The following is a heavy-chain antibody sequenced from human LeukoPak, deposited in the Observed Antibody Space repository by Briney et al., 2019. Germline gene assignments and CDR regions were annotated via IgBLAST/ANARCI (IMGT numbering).Heavy chain of an antibody. V-gene: IGHV3-23*01. J-gene: IGHJ2*01. CDR1: GFTFSSYA. CDR2: ISSGGGST. Sequence: GGSLRLSCAASGFTFSSYAMGWVRQPPGKGLEWVSGISSGGGSTYYTDSVKGRFTISRDNSKNTLYLQMNSLAAEDTALYYCANARGTSSSYFDLWGRGTLVTVSS. D-gene: IGHD6-6*01. CDR3: ANARGTSSSYFDL.